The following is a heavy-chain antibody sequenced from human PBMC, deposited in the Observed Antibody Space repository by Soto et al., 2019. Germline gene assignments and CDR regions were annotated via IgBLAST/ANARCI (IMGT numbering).Heavy chain of an antibody. J-gene: IGHJ6*02. CDR2: IVVGSGNT. Sequence: SVKVSCKASGFTFTSSAVQWVRQARGQRLEWIGWIVVGSGNTDYAQKFQERVTITRDMSTSTAYMELSSLRSEDTAVYYCAAPIYPRAPYYYYGMDVWGQGTTVTVSS. CDR1: GFTFTSSA. V-gene: IGHV1-58*01. CDR3: AAPIYPRAPYYYYGMDV.